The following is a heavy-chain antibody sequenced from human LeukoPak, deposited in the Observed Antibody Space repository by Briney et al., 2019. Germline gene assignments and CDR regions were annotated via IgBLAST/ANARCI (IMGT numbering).Heavy chain of an antibody. CDR3: ASRDSSGHPENSDY. CDR1: GGSFSGYY. Sequence: SETLSLTCAVYGGSFSGYYWSWIRQPPGKGLEWIGEINHSGSTNYNPSLKSRVTISVDTSKNQFSLKLSSVTAADTAVYYCASRDSSGHPENSDYWGQGTLVTVSS. CDR2: INHSGST. J-gene: IGHJ4*02. V-gene: IGHV4-34*01. D-gene: IGHD3-22*01.